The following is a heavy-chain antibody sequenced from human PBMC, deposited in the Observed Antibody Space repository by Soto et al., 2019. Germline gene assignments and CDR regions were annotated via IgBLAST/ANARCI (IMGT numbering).Heavy chain of an antibody. Sequence: SVKVSCKASGGTFSSYAISWVRQAPGQGLEWMGGIIPIFGTANYAQKFQGRVTITADESTSTAYMELSSLRSEDTAVYYCARFVGRYDSSGYDHFDHWGQGTLVTVSS. V-gene: IGHV1-69*13. D-gene: IGHD3-22*01. CDR1: GGTFSSYA. J-gene: IGHJ4*02. CDR2: IIPIFGTA. CDR3: ARFVGRYDSSGYDHFDH.